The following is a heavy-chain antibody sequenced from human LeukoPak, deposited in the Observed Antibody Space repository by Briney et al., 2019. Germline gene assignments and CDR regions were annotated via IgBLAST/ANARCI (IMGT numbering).Heavy chain of an antibody. CDR1: GGTFSSYA. D-gene: IGHD4-23*01. V-gene: IGHV1-46*01. J-gene: IGHJ4*02. CDR2: INPSGGST. CDR3: ARADYGGNGLFDY. Sequence: ASVKVSCKASGGTFSSYAISWVRQAPGQGLEWMGIINPSGGSTSYAQKFQGRVTMARDTSTSTVYMELSSLRSEDTAVYYCARADYGGNGLFDYWGQGTLVTVSS.